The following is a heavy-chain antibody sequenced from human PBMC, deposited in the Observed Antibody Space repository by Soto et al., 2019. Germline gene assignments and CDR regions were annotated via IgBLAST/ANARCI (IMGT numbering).Heavy chain of an antibody. CDR2: IHRGGNT. Sequence: EVQLVESGGGLVQPGGSLRLSCAASGFTVSSYYMSWVRQDPGKGLEWVSIIHRGGNTYYADSVKGRFTISRDNSNNMLFLQMNSLRADDTAVYYCARDPGYGLPFLEYLFHRGQGTLVTFSS. V-gene: IGHV3-66*01. CDR3: ARDPGYGLPFLEYLFH. D-gene: IGHD3-3*01. CDR1: GFTVSSYY. J-gene: IGHJ4*02.